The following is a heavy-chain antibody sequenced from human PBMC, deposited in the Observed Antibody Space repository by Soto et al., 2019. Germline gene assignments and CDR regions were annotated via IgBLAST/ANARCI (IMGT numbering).Heavy chain of an antibody. CDR2: IAYDGRNK. CDR3: ARELERVFDY. Sequence: QVQLVESGGGVVQPGRSLRLSCAASGFTFSSYAMRWVRQAPGKGLEWGAVIAYDGRNKYYADSVKGRFTISRDNSKNTLYLQMNSLRIEDTAVYYCARELERVFDYWGQGTLVTVSS. CDR1: GFTFSSYA. V-gene: IGHV3-30*04. J-gene: IGHJ4*02. D-gene: IGHD1-1*01.